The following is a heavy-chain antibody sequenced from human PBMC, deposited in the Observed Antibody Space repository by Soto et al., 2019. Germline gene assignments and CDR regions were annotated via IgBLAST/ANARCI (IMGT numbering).Heavy chain of an antibody. Sequence: DVQLVESGGDLVQRGGSLRLSCAASGFPFSSYWMHWVRHTPGKGLDWVARISGDGVTTYYADSVTGRFTVSRDNAKNTLSLQISGLRAEDTAVYYCAREYYGLLTGYSTDYWGQGTLVSVSS. CDR1: GFPFSSYW. CDR3: AREYYGLLTGYSTDY. D-gene: IGHD3-9*01. V-gene: IGHV3-74*01. CDR2: ISGDGVTT. J-gene: IGHJ4*02.